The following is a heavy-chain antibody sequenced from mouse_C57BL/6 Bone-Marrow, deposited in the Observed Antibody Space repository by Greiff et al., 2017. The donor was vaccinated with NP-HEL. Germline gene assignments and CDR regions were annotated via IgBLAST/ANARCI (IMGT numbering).Heavy chain of an antibody. CDR2: IYPRSGNP. CDR1: GYTFTSYG. J-gene: IGHJ4*01. D-gene: IGHD1-1*01. CDR3: ARGYYGNKYYAMDY. Sequence: QVQLKESGAELARPGASVKLSCKASGYTFTSYGISWVKQRTGQGLEWIGEIYPRSGNPYYNEKFKGKATLTADKSSSTAYMELRSLTSEDSAVYFCARGYYGNKYYAMDYWGQGTSVTVSS. V-gene: IGHV1-81*01.